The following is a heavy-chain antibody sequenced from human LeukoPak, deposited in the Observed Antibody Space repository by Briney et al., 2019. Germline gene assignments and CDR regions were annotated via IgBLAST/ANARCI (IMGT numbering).Heavy chain of an antibody. CDR2: IIPILGIA. J-gene: IGHJ3*02. CDR1: GGTFSSYA. CDR3: AREPTGEVVIAKFVKDAFDI. D-gene: IGHD2-21*01. Sequence: SVKVSCKASGGTFSSYAISWVRQAPGQGLEWMGRIIPILGIANYAQKFQGRVTITADKSTSTAYMELSSLRSEDTAVYYCAREPTGEVVIAKFVKDAFDIWGQGTMVTVSS. V-gene: IGHV1-69*04.